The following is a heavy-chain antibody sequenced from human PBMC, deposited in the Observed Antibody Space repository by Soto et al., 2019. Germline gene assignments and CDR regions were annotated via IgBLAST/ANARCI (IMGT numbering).Heavy chain of an antibody. V-gene: IGHV1-2*02. CDR2: INPNSGGT. Sequence: ASVKVSCKXSGYTFTGYYMHWVRQAPGQGLEWMGWINPNSGGTNYAQKFQGRVTMTRDTSISTAYMELSRLRSDDTAVYYCASNPRGWNPGWFDPWGQGTLVTVSS. D-gene: IGHD1-1*01. CDR3: ASNPRGWNPGWFDP. J-gene: IGHJ5*02. CDR1: GYTFTGYY.